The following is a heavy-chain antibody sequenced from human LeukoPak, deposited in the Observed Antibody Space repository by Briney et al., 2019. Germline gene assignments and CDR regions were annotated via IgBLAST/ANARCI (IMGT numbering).Heavy chain of an antibody. CDR2: INAGNGNT. D-gene: IGHD1-26*01. CDR3: ARERAVGATTSWFDP. Sequence: ASVKVSCKASGYTFTSYDINWVRQATGQRLEWMGWINAGNGNTKYSQKFQGRVTITRDTSASTAYMELSSLRSEDTAVFYCARERAVGATTSWFDPWGQGTLVTVSS. V-gene: IGHV1-3*01. J-gene: IGHJ5*02. CDR1: GYTFTSYD.